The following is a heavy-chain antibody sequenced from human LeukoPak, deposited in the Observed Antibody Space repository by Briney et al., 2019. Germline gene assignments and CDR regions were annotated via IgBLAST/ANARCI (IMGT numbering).Heavy chain of an antibody. V-gene: IGHV3-30*18. CDR2: ISSDGSNK. CDR3: AKAAYCTSTSCHFSGYAQRPLDS. Sequence: GGSLRLSCVASGFTFNTYGMAWVRQAPGKGLEWVVGISSDGSNKDYADSVKGRFTISRDNSKNTLYLQMDSLRSEDTAVYYCAKAAYCTSTSCHFSGYAQRPLDSWGQGTLVTVSS. D-gene: IGHD2-2*01. CDR1: GFTFNTYG. J-gene: IGHJ4*02.